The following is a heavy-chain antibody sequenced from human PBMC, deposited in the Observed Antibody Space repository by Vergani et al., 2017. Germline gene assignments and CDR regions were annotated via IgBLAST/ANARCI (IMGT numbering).Heavy chain of an antibody. J-gene: IGHJ4*02. Sequence: EVQLVESGGGLVPPGRSLRLSCAASGFSFGDYAMTWVRQAPGKGLEWVAFIRNKAYGGTTEYAASVKGRFTISRDDSKRLAYLQLSGLKTEDTAVYFCSRESGYSFGYSDYWGQGTLVTVSS. CDR1: GFSFGDYA. V-gene: IGHV3-49*04. D-gene: IGHD5-18*01. CDR3: SRESGYSFGYSDY. CDR2: IRNKAYGGTT.